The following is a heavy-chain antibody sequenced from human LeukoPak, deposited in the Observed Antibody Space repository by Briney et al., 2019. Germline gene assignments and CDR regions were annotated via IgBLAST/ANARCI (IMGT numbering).Heavy chain of an antibody. D-gene: IGHD3-10*01. CDR2: ISYDGSNK. Sequence: GGSLRLSCAASGFTFSSYAMHWVRQAPGKGLEWVAVISYDGSNKYYADSVKGRFTISRDNSKNTLYLQMNSLRAEDTAVYYCARWRGDSFDYWGQGTLVTVSS. CDR3: ARWRGDSFDY. CDR1: GFTFSSYA. V-gene: IGHV3-30*04. J-gene: IGHJ4*02.